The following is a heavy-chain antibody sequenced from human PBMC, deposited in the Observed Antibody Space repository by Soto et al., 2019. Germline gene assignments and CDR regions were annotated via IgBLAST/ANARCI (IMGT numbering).Heavy chain of an antibody. Sequence: SETLSLTCAVYSGSFSTYYWNWIRQPPGKGLEWIGEINQSGSTNYNPSLKSRVTISVDTSKNQFSLKLNSVTAADTAVYYCAREGVGGHYYDSSAYLDYWGQGTMVTVYS. CDR3: AREGVGGHYYDSSAYLDY. CDR1: SGSFSTYY. CDR2: INQSGST. D-gene: IGHD3-22*01. V-gene: IGHV4-34*01. J-gene: IGHJ4*02.